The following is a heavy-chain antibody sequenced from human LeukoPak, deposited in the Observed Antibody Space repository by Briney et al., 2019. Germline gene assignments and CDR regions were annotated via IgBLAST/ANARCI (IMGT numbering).Heavy chain of an antibody. V-gene: IGHV1-18*01. CDR2: ISAYNGNT. J-gene: IGHJ4*02. CDR3: ARDPCSSTSCYFGYLDY. D-gene: IGHD2-2*01. CDR1: GYTFTSYG. Sequence: ASVKVSCKASGYTFTSYGISWVRQAPGQGREWMGWISAYNGNTNHAQKLQGRVTMTTDTSTSTAYMELRSLRSDDTAVYSCARDPCSSTSCYFGYLDYWGQGTLVTVSS.